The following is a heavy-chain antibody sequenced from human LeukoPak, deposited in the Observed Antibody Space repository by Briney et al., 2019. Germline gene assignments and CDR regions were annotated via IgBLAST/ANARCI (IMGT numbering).Heavy chain of an antibody. Sequence: SETLSLTCAVSGGSISSYYWSWIRKPPGKGLEWIGEINHSRSTNYNPSLKSRVTISVDTSKNQFSLKLSSVSAADTAVYYCARRGPPRTLLRGVKSGWFDPWGQGTLVTVSS. CDR3: ARRGPPRTLLRGVKSGWFDP. J-gene: IGHJ5*02. D-gene: IGHD3-10*01. CDR2: INHSRST. CDR1: GGSISSYY. V-gene: IGHV4-34*01.